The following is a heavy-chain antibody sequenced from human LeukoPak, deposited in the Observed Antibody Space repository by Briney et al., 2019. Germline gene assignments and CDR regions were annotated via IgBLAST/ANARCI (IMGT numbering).Heavy chain of an antibody. J-gene: IGHJ3*02. Sequence: GASVKVSCKASGYTFTSYYMHWVRQAPGKGLEWVALIRYDGSNTYYADSVKGRFTISRDNSKNTVYLQLNTLRPEDTAVYYCTRGAYCSGGRCPGPFDIWGQGTTVTVSS. D-gene: IGHD2-15*01. CDR3: TRGAYCSGGRCPGPFDI. V-gene: IGHV3-30*02. CDR2: IRYDGSNT. CDR1: GYTFTSYY.